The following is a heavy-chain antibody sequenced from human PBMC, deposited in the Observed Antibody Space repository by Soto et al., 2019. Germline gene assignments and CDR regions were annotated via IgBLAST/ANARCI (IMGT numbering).Heavy chain of an antibody. J-gene: IGHJ4*02. CDR1: GFSLSTSGWG. V-gene: IGHV2-5*02. CDR3: ARTLPGSSTGWATGIFDY. D-gene: IGHD6-19*01. Sequence: SGRALVNPTPPRTLTCAVSGFSLSTSGWGVGWIRQPPGKALEWLSCIYWDDDKRYSPYLRGRLAISKDTSKNQVILTMTNMHPVDTAPYFRARTLPGSSTGWATGIFDYWGQGTLVTVSS. CDR2: IYWDDDK.